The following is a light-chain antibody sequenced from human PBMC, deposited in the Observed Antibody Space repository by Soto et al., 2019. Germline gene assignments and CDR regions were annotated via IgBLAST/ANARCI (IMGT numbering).Light chain of an antibody. J-gene: IGKJ3*01. CDR1: QTIISSS. Sequence: EIVLTQSPGTLSLSPGKRATISCRATQTIISSSLAWYQQRPGQAPRLLIYGASIRATGVPDRFSGRGSGTDFTLTISRLEPKDFAVYYCQHYGRSDPITFGPGTKVDIK. V-gene: IGKV3-20*01. CDR3: QHYGRSDPIT. CDR2: GAS.